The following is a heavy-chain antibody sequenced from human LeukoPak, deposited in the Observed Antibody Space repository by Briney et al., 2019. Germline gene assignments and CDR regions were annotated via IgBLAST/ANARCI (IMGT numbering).Heavy chain of an antibody. D-gene: IGHD5-18*01. Sequence: SETLPLTCTVSGYSISSGYYWGWIRQPPGKGLEWIGSIYYSGSTYYNPSLKSRVTISVDTSKNQFSLKLSAVTAADTAVYYCARDPGDTAMVPFDYWGQGTLVTVSS. V-gene: IGHV4-38-2*02. CDR3: ARDPGDTAMVPFDY. CDR2: IYYSGST. J-gene: IGHJ4*02. CDR1: GYSISSGYY.